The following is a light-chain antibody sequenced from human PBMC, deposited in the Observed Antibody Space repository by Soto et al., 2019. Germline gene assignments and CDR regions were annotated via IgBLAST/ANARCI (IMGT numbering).Light chain of an antibody. Sequence: QSALTQPASVSGSPGQSITISCTGTSSDVGSYNLVSWYQQHPGKAPKLMIYEGSKRPSGVSNRFSGSKSGNTASLTISGLQAEDEADYYCRSYAGSSTFEWVFGGGTKLTVL. V-gene: IGLV2-23*03. CDR2: EGS. CDR1: SSDVGSYNL. CDR3: RSYAGSSTFEWV. J-gene: IGLJ3*02.